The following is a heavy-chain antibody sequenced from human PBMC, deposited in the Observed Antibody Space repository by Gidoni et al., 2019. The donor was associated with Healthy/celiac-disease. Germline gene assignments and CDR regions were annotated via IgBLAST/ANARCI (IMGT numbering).Heavy chain of an antibody. CDR2: ISGSGVRT. CDR3: AKEYCSGGSCYGAFDI. Sequence: EVQLLESGAGLVKPGGSLRLSCAAPGFTFSSNAMSWVRQAPGKGLEWVSAISGSGVRTYSADSVKGRFTISRDNSKNTLYLQMNSLRAEDTAVYYCAKEYCSGGSCYGAFDIWGQGTMVTVSS. V-gene: IGHV3-23*01. D-gene: IGHD2-15*01. J-gene: IGHJ3*02. CDR1: GFTFSSNA.